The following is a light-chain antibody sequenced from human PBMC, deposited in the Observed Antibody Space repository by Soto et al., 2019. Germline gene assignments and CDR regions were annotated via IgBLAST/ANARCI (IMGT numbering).Light chain of an antibody. CDR3: QQYGNSPLT. V-gene: IGKV3-20*01. CDR2: GAS. J-gene: IGKJ4*01. CDR1: QSVSSSS. Sequence: EVVLTQSPGTLSLSPGERATLSCRASQSVSSSSLAWYQQKPGQAPRLLMYGASRRATGIPDRFSGSGSGTDFTLTISRLEPEDFAVYFCQQYGNSPLTFGGGTKVDIK.